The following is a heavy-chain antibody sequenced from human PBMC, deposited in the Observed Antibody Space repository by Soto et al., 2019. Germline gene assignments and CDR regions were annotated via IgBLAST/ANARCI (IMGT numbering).Heavy chain of an antibody. J-gene: IGHJ6*02. Sequence: GGSLRLSCAASGFTFNSYAMNWVRQAPGKGLAWVTTINGGSTPYYADSVKGRFTISRANSKNTLYLQMNSLRAEATAVYYCAKDKDWSGVYGMDVWGQGTTVTASS. V-gene: IGHV3-23*01. CDR1: GFTFNSYA. CDR2: INGGSTP. D-gene: IGHD3-3*01. CDR3: AKDKDWSGVYGMDV.